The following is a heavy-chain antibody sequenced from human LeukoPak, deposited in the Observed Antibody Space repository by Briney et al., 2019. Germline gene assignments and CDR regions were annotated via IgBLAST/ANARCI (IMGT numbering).Heavy chain of an antibody. J-gene: IGHJ6*03. D-gene: IGHD4-11*01. CDR1: GGSFSGYY. CDR3: ARGRNYRYYYYYYMDV. Sequence: SETLSLTCAVYGGSFSGYYWSWIRQPPGKGLEWIGEINHSGSTNYNPSLKSRVTISVDTSKNQFSLKLSSVTAADTAVYYCARGRNYRYYYYYYMDVWGKGTTVTVSS. V-gene: IGHV4-34*01. CDR2: INHSGST.